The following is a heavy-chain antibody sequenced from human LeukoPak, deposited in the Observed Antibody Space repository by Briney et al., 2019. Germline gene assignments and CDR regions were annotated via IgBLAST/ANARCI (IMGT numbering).Heavy chain of an antibody. J-gene: IGHJ4*02. CDR2: ISSNGGST. Sequence: PGGSLRLSCAASGFTFSSYAMTWVRQAPGKGLEYVSAISSNGGSTYYANSVKGRFTISRDNPKNTLYLQMGSLRAEDMAVYYCARVVYDFWSGYYPPPLFDYWGQGTLVTVSS. CDR3: ARVVYDFWSGYYPPPLFDY. CDR1: GFTFSSYA. D-gene: IGHD3-3*01. V-gene: IGHV3-64*01.